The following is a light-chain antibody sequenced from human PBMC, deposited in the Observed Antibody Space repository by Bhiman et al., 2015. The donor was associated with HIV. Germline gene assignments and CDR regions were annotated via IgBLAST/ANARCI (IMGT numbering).Light chain of an antibody. CDR3: SSYTSTYTLV. J-gene: IGLJ1*01. V-gene: IGLV2-14*03. CDR2: DVN. CDR1: ISDIGGYDY. Sequence: QSALTQPSSLSGPPGQSITIPCSGGISDIGGYDYVSWYQQHPGKAPRLIIFDVNKRPSGVSNRFSGSKSGNTASLTISGLQAEDEADYYCSSYTSTYTLVFGTGTKVTVL.